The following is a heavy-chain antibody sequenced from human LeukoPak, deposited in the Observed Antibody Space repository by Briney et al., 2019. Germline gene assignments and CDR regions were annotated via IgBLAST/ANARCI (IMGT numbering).Heavy chain of an antibody. CDR2: INPNSGGT. CDR3: ARRIIAGNWFDP. J-gene: IGHJ5*02. Sequence: ASVKASGTPSGSTVTGYDVHWLRQAPGHGLGWMGWINPNSGGTNYAKKFQGRVTKTRDTSISTAYMELSRLRFDDTAVYYCARRIIAGNWFDPWGQGTLVTVSS. D-gene: IGHD2-21*01. CDR1: GSTVTGYD. V-gene: IGHV1-2*02.